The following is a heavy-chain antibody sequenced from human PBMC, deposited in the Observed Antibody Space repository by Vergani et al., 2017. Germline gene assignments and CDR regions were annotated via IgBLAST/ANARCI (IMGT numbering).Heavy chain of an antibody. CDR2: INPNSGGT. CDR3: ARDLAPPKPSSSSSGVWFDP. J-gene: IGHJ5*02. V-gene: IGHV1-2*02. D-gene: IGHD6-6*01. Sequence: QVQLVQSGAEVKKPGASVKVSCKASVYPFTGYYMHWVRQAPGQGLEWMGWINPNSGGTTYAQKFQGRVTMTRDTSISTAYMELSRLRSDDTAVYYCARDLAPPKPSSSSSGVWFDPWGQGTLVTVSS. CDR1: VYPFTGYY.